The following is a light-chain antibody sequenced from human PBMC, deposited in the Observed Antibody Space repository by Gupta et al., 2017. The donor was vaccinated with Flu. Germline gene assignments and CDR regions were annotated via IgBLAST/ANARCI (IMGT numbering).Light chain of an antibody. CDR2: SAS. J-gene: IGKJ2*01. Sequence: EIVVTQSPAFLSVSPGESISLSCRASQSVGDNLAWYQQKAGQPPRLLIYSASTRASGVPARFSGSGSGTEFTLTISSLQSEDFAVYYCQGVDARYTFGQGTKLEIK. CDR1: QSVGDN. V-gene: IGKV3-15*01. CDR3: QGVDARYT.